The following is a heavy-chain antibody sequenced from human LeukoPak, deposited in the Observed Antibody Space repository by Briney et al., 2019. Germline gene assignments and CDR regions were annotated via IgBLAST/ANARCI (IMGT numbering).Heavy chain of an antibody. J-gene: IGHJ4*02. CDR1: GFTFSSYS. CDR2: ITSSSSYI. Sequence: GGSLRLSCAASGFTFSSYSMNWVRQAPGKGLEWVSSITSSSSYIYYADSVKGRFTIPRDNAKNSLYLQMNSLRAEDTAVYYCAREEGYDILTGYSSDYWGQGTLVTVSS. V-gene: IGHV3-21*04. CDR3: AREEGYDILTGYSSDY. D-gene: IGHD3-9*01.